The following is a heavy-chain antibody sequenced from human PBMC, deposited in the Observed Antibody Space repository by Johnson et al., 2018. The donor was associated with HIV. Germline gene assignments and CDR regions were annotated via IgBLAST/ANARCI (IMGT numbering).Heavy chain of an antibody. Sequence: VQLVESGGGLVQPGGSLRVSCAASGFTVSSNYMSWVRQAPGKGLEWVSVIYSGGSTYYADSVKGRFTISRDNSKNTLYHQMNSLRAEDTAVYYCARAGRGDDSSGYYLGSAFDIWGQGTMVTVSS. V-gene: IGHV3-66*02. CDR2: IYSGGST. J-gene: IGHJ3*02. CDR3: ARAGRGDDSSGYYLGSAFDI. CDR1: GFTVSSNY. D-gene: IGHD3-22*01.